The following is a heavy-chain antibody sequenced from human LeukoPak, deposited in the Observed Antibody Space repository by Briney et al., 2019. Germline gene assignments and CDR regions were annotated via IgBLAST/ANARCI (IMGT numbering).Heavy chain of an antibody. CDR1: GGSISSSSYF. D-gene: IGHD6-6*01. CDR2: IYYSGST. Sequence: SETLSLTCTVSGGSISSSSYFWGWIRQPPGKGLEWIGSIYYSGSTYYNPSLKSRVTISVDTSKNQFSLKLSSVTAADTAVYYCAREKARPLSSSGSVDYWGQGTQVTVSS. CDR3: AREKARPLSSSGSVDY. V-gene: IGHV4-39*07. J-gene: IGHJ4*02.